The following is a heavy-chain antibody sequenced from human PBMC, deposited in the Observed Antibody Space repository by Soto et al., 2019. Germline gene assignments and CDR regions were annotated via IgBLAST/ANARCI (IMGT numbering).Heavy chain of an antibody. Sequence: SETLSLTCAVYGGSFSGYYWSWIRQPPGKGLEWIGEINHSGSINYNPSLKSRVTISVDTSKNQFSLKLSSVTAADTAVYYCARKGVPAVIFGFVPAPLEANNDAFDIWGQGTMVTVSS. V-gene: IGHV4-34*01. CDR3: ARKGVPAVIFGFVPAPLEANNDAFDI. CDR2: INHSGSI. J-gene: IGHJ3*02. CDR1: GGSFSGYY. D-gene: IGHD2-2*01.